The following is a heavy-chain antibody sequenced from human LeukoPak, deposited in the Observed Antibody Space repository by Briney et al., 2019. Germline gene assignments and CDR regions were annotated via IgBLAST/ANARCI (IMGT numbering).Heavy chain of an antibody. Sequence: PSETLSLTCAVYGGSFSGYYWSWIRQPPGKGLEWIGEINHSGNTYYNPSLKSRVTISVDTPKNQVSLRVNSVTAADTAVYYCARGHSSVVTAIPYYFDYWGRGTLVTVSS. J-gene: IGHJ4*02. V-gene: IGHV4-34*01. CDR2: INHSGNT. CDR3: ARGHSSVVTAIPYYFDY. CDR1: GGSFSGYY. D-gene: IGHD2-21*02.